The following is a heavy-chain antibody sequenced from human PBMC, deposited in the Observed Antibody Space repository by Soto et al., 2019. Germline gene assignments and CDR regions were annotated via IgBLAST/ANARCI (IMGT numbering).Heavy chain of an antibody. CDR1: GFTFSNYW. V-gene: IGHV3-74*01. CDR2: IKFDGSIT. Sequence: DVQVVESGGRLVQPGGSLRLSCAASGFTFSNYWLHWVRQTPGKGLVWVSRIKFDGSITNYADSVKGRVTLSRDNAKNTVYLQMDSLRADDTAVYHCARGARNYYYFDYWGQGTLVTVSS. D-gene: IGHD1-7*01. J-gene: IGHJ4*02. CDR3: ARGARNYYYFDY.